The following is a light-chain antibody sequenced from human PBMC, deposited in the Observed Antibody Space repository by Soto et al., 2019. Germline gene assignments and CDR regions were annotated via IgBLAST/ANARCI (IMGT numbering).Light chain of an antibody. Sequence: QSALTQPASVSGSPGQSITLSCTGTSSDIGGYDYVSWYQRRPGKAPKLIIYDVNNRPSGVSNRCSGGKSGNKASLTGSGLLAEDEAAYYCTSYASGSSHVVFGGGTKLTVL. V-gene: IGLV2-14*01. CDR2: DVN. CDR1: SSDIGGYDY. J-gene: IGLJ2*01. CDR3: TSYASGSSHVV.